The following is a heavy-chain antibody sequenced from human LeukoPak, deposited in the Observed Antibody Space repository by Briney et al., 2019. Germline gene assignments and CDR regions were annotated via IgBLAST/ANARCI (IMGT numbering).Heavy chain of an antibody. D-gene: IGHD3-10*01. CDR1: GFTFSSYW. V-gene: IGHV3-74*01. Sequence: GGSLGLSCAASGFTFSSYWMHWVRQAPGKGLVWVSRINTDRSSTSYADYVKDRFTISRDNAKNTLYLQMNSLRGEDTAVYYCARAGEYGSGSYDAFDIWGQGTMVTVSS. J-gene: IGHJ3*02. CDR2: INTDRSST. CDR3: ARAGEYGSGSYDAFDI.